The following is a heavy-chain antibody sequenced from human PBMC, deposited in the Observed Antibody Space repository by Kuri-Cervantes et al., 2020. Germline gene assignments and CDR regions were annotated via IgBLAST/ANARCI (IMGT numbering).Heavy chain of an antibody. CDR3: AKGSIAVAP. V-gene: IGHV3-30*18. J-gene: IGHJ5*02. CDR2: ISYDGSNK. D-gene: IGHD6-19*01. Sequence: GESLKISCAASGFTFSSNWIHWVRQAPGKGLVWVAVISYDGSNKYYADSVKGRFTISRDNSKNTLYLQMNSLRAEDTAVYYCAKGSIAVAPWGQGTLVTVSS. CDR1: GFTFSSNW.